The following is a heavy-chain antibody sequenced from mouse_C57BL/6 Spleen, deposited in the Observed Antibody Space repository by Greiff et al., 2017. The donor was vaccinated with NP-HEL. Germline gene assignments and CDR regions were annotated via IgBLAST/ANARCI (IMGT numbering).Heavy chain of an antibody. D-gene: IGHD6-2*01. CDR1: GYTFTDYY. CDR2: IYPGSGNT. V-gene: IGHV1-76*01. J-gene: IGHJ2*01. Sequence: QVQLQQSGAELVRPGASVKLSCKASGYTFTDYYINWVKQRPGQGLEWIARIYPGSGNTYYNEKFKGKATLTAEKSSSTAYMQLSSLTSEDSAVYFCARSLIPEGDYWGQGTTLTVSS. CDR3: ARSLIPEGDY.